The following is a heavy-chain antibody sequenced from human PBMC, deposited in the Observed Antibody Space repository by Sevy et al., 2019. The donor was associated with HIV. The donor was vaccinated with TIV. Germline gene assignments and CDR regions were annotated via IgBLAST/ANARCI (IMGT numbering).Heavy chain of an antibody. D-gene: IGHD3-10*01. Sequence: GGSLRLSCAASGFSFSSFWMSWVRQSPGKGLEWVANIKEDGSDKYYVDSVKGRFTISRDNAKNSLYLQMNSLRAEDTDVYYCARDGQLSHPGDYWGQGTLVTVSS. CDR2: IKEDGSDK. CDR3: ARDGQLSHPGDY. J-gene: IGHJ4*02. V-gene: IGHV3-7*01. CDR1: GFSFSSFW.